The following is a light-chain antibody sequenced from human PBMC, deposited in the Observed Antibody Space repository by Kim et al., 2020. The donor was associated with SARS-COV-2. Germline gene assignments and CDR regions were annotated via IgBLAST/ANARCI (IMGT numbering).Light chain of an antibody. CDR1: QSLSTW. CDR3: KQYTSLWT. CDR2: KAS. Sequence: IQVTKSPSTLSASVGDRVTITCRASQSLSTWLAWYQQKPGKAPKLLIYKASSLVSGVPSRFSGSGSGTEFTLTISSLQPDDFATYYFKQYTSLWTFGQGTNVDIK. J-gene: IGKJ1*01. V-gene: IGKV1-5*03.